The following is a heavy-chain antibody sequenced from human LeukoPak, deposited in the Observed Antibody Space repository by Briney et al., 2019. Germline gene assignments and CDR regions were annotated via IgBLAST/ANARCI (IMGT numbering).Heavy chain of an antibody. CDR2: IIPIFGTA. V-gene: IGHV1-69*13. J-gene: IGHJ4*02. CDR1: GYTFTGYY. CDR3: ARGSSRVRGVINDY. D-gene: IGHD3-10*02. Sequence: GASVKVSCKASGYTFTGYYMHWVRQAPGQGLEWMGGIIPIFGTANYAQKFQGRVTITADESTSTAYMELSSLRSEDTAVYYCARGSSRVRGVINDYWGQGTLVTVSS.